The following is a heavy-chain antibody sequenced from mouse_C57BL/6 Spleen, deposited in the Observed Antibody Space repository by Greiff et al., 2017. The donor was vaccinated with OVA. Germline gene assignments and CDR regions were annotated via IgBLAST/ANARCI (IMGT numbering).Heavy chain of an antibody. V-gene: IGHV1-55*01. J-gene: IGHJ2*01. D-gene: IGHD2-4*01. CDR2: IYPGSGST. Sequence: QVQLQQPGAELVKPGASVKMSCKASGYTFTSYWITWVKQRPGQGLEWIGDIYPGSGSTNYNEKFKSKATLTVDTSSSTAYMQLSSLTSEDSAVYYCARSSSYYDDGDYWGQGTTLTVSS. CDR3: ARSSSYYDDGDY. CDR1: GYTFTSYW.